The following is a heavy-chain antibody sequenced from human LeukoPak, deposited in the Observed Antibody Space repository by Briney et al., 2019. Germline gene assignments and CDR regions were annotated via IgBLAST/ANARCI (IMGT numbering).Heavy chain of an antibody. D-gene: IGHD2-2*01. CDR2: IKSKTDGGTT. CDR1: GFTFSNAW. Sequence: GGSLRLSCAASGFTFSNAWMSWVRQAPGKGLEWVGRIKSKTDGGTTEYPAPVKGRSTISRDDSKNTLYLQMISLKTEDTAVYYCTTAPAAYTFDYWGQGTLVTVSS. CDR3: TTAPAAYTFDY. V-gene: IGHV3-15*01. J-gene: IGHJ4*02.